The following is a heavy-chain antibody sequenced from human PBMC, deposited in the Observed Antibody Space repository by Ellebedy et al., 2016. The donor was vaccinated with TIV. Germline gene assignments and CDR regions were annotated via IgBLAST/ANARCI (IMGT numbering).Heavy chain of an antibody. CDR1: GVSIGDTRYY. V-gene: IGHV4-39*01. J-gene: IGHJ4*02. Sequence: MPSETLSLTCVVSGVSIGDTRYYWAWIRQSPGKGLEWIGSIYSRGLTYESPSFKSRATISVDTSKNQFSLKRSSVTAADTAVYYCARCRDGSNCFDYWGQGILVTVSS. CDR2: IYSRGLT. D-gene: IGHD5-24*01. CDR3: ARCRDGSNCFDY.